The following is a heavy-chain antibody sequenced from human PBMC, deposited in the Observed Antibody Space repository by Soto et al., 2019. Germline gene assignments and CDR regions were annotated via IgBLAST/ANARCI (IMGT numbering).Heavy chain of an antibody. J-gene: IGHJ5*02. Sequence: ASVKVSCKASGYTFTSYDINWVRQATGQGLEWMGWMNPNSGNTGYAQKFQGRVTMTRNTSISTAYMELSSLRSEDTAVYYCARWDYRYYDILTGQNGFDPWGQGTLATVSS. CDR1: GYTFTSYD. V-gene: IGHV1-8*01. CDR3: ARWDYRYYDILTGQNGFDP. D-gene: IGHD3-9*01. CDR2: MNPNSGNT.